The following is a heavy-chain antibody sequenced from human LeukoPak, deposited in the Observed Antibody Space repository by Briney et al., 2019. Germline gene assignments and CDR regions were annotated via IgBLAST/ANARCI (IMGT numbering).Heavy chain of an antibody. V-gene: IGHV3-43*02. D-gene: IGHD6-19*01. J-gene: IGHJ4*02. Sequence: AGGSLRLSCAASGFSFNDYVMQWVRQAPGKGLEWVSLISVDGSSTYQIDSVKGRFTISRDNSKNSLYLQMNSLTTEDTAFYYCLKGLRWLPDYWGQGTLGTVSP. CDR2: ISVDGSST. CDR1: GFSFNDYV. CDR3: LKGLRWLPDY.